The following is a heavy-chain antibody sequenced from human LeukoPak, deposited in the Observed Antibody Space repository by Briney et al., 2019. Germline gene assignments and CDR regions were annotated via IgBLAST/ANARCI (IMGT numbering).Heavy chain of an antibody. CDR2: ITSSSSYI. CDR1: GFTFSSYN. D-gene: IGHD1-26*01. J-gene: IGHJ6*03. Sequence: GGSLTLSCAASGFTFSSYNMNWVRQAPGKGPEWVSYITSSSSYIYYADSVKGRFTISRDNAKNSLYLQMDSLRVEDTAVYYCARDPYSGSYGPYYYYMDVWGKGTTVTISS. CDR3: ARDPYSGSYGPYYYYMDV. V-gene: IGHV3-21*06.